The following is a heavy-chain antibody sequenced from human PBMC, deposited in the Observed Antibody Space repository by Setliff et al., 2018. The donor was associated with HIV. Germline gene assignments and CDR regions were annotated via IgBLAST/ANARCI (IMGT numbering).Heavy chain of an antibody. Sequence: PSETLSLTCSVSGLSINFGYYWGWSRQPPGKGLEGIGSVYHDGNSYFNPSLKSRVTISMDTSKNQVSLRLKSVTAADTAIYYCVTSKPHNWNDGANWFDPWGQGTLVTVSS. CDR1: GLSINFGYY. V-gene: IGHV4-38-2*02. D-gene: IGHD1-20*01. CDR2: VYHDGNS. J-gene: IGHJ5*02. CDR3: VTSKPHNWNDGANWFDP.